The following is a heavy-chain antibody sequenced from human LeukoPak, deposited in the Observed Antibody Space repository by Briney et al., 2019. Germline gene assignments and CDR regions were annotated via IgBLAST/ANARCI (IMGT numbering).Heavy chain of an antibody. CDR2: ISGTGGST. CDR3: AKPLYPNYDYVWGSYRSPFDY. D-gene: IGHD3-16*02. Sequence: PGRSLRLSCAASGFTFSSYAMTWVRQAPGKGLEWLSAISGTGGSTFYADSVKGRFTISRDNSKDTLYLQMNSLRAEDTAVYYCAKPLYPNYDYVWGSYRSPFDYWGQGILVTVSS. CDR1: GFTFSSYA. J-gene: IGHJ4*02. V-gene: IGHV3-23*01.